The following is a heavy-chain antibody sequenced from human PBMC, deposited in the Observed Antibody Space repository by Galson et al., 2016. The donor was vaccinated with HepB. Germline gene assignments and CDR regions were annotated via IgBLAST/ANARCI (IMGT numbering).Heavy chain of an antibody. J-gene: IGHJ6*02. D-gene: IGHD1-26*01. Sequence: SVKVSCKASGYTFTTYGISWVRQAPGQGLEWMGWISANSGNTNYAQKFQGRVTMTRDTSTSTAYMELRRLRSDDTAVYYCARGGGGTFFENYYYGMDVWGQGTTVTVSS. CDR1: GYTFTTYG. V-gene: IGHV1-18*01. CDR2: ISANSGNT. CDR3: ARGGGGTFFENYYYGMDV.